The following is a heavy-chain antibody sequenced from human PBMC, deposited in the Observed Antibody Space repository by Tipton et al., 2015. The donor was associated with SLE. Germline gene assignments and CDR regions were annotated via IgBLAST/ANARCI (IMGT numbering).Heavy chain of an antibody. CDR2: IYHSGST. J-gene: IGHJ4*02. CDR3: ASDNYVFDY. D-gene: IGHD4-11*01. CDR1: GGSISSSSYY. V-gene: IGHV4-39*07. Sequence: TLSLTCTVSGGSISSSSYYWGWIRQPPGKGLEWIGSIYHSGSTYYNPSLKSRVTISVDRSKNQFSLKLSSVTAADTAVYYCASDNYVFDYWGQGTLVTVSS.